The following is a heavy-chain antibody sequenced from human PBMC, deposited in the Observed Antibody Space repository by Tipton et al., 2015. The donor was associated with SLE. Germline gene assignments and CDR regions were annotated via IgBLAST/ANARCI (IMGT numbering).Heavy chain of an antibody. J-gene: IGHJ4*02. CDR1: GFTFSSYW. D-gene: IGHD2-15*01. CDR2: IKQDGSEK. V-gene: IGHV3-7*01. Sequence: SLRLSCAASGFTFSSYWMSWVRQAPGKGLEWVANIKQDGSEKYYVDSVKGRFTISRDNAKNSLYLQMNSLRAEDTAVYYCARGGPEPADCSGGSCYADYWGQGTLVTVSS. CDR3: ARGGPEPADCSGGSCYADY.